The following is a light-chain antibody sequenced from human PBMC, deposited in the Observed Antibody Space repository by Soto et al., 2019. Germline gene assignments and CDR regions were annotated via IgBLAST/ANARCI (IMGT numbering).Light chain of an antibody. CDR1: QSISSY. J-gene: IGKJ1*01. Sequence: DIQMTQSPSSLSASVGDRVTITCRAIQSISSYLNGYQQKPGKAPKLLIYAASSLQSGVPSRFSGSGSGTDFTLTISSLQPEDFATYYCQQSYSTPPWTFGQGTQVEIK. CDR2: AAS. V-gene: IGKV1-39*01. CDR3: QQSYSTPPWT.